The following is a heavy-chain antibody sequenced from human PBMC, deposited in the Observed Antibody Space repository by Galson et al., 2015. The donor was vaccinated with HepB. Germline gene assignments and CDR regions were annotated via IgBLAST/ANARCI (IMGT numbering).Heavy chain of an antibody. J-gene: IGHJ4*02. Sequence: LSLTCAVSGGSIDNGGYYWSWIRQPPGKGLEWIGYIYYSGSTNYNPSLKSRVTISVDTSKNQFSLKLSSVTAADTAVYYCARSNYDFWSGYSLDYWGQGTLVTVSS. V-gene: IGHV4-61*08. CDR3: ARSNYDFWSGYSLDY. CDR1: GGSIDNGGYY. CDR2: IYYSGST. D-gene: IGHD3-3*01.